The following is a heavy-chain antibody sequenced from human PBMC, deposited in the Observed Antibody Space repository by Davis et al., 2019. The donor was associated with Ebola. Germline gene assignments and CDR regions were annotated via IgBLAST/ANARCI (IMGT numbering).Heavy chain of an antibody. Sequence: ASVKVSCKVSGYTLTDLSMHWVRQAPGKGLEWMGGFDPEDGETIYAQKFQGRVTMTRNTSISTAYMELSSLRSEDTAVYYCARRLGVSMDTRHDYWGQGTLVTVSS. CDR2: FDPEDGET. CDR1: GYTLTDLS. D-gene: IGHD5-18*01. J-gene: IGHJ4*02. V-gene: IGHV1-24*01. CDR3: ARRLGVSMDTRHDY.